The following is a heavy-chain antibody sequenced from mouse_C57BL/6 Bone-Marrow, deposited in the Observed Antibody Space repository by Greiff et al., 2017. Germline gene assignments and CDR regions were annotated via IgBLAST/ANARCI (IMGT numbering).Heavy chain of an antibody. J-gene: IGHJ2*01. CDR2: IYPRSGNT. CDR1: GYTFTSYG. CDR3: AYDYGSPYYFDY. Sequence: QVQLQQSGAELARPGASVKLSCKASGYTFTSYGISWVKQRTGQGLEWIGEIYPRSGNTYYNEKFKGKATLTADKSSSTAYMELRSLTSEDSAVYFCAYDYGSPYYFDYWGQGTTLTVSS. D-gene: IGHD1-1*01. V-gene: IGHV1-81*01.